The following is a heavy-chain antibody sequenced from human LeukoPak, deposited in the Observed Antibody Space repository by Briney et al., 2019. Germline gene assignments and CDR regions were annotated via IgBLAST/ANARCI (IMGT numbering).Heavy chain of an antibody. D-gene: IGHD3-3*01. V-gene: IGHV4-59*01. J-gene: IGHJ4*02. CDR3: ARRAFWSGYFDY. CDR2: IYYSGST. Sequence: SETLSLTCTVSGGSTSSYYWSWIRQPPGKGLEWIGYIYYSGSTNYNPSLKSRVTISVDTSKNQFSLKLSSVTAADTAVYYCARRAFWSGYFDYWGQGTLVTVSS. CDR1: GGSTSSYY.